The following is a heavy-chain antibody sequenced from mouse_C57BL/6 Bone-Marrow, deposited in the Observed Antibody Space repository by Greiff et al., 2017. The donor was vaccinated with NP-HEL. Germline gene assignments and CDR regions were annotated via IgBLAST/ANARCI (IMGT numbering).Heavy chain of an antibody. Sequence: VQLQQSVAELVRPGASVKLSCTASGFNIKNTYMHWVKQRPEQGLEWIGRIYPANGNTIYAPKFQGKAHITADTSSNTASMQLSSLTSEDTAVYYCASYAFFAYGGQGTLVTVSA. CDR3: ASYAFFAY. CDR2: IYPANGNT. D-gene: IGHD1-1*01. V-gene: IGHV14-3*01. CDR1: GFNIKNTY. J-gene: IGHJ3*01.